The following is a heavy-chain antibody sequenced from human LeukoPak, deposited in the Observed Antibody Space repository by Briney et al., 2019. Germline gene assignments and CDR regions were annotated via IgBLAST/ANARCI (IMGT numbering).Heavy chain of an antibody. J-gene: IGHJ4*02. CDR3: ARQVVAVAGTGYFDY. CDR2: IYYSGST. D-gene: IGHD6-19*01. Sequence: SSETLSLTCTVSGGSIRSSSYYWGWIRQPPGKGLEWIGSIYYSGSTYYNASLKSRGTISVDTSKNQFSLKLNSVTAADTAVYFCARQVVAVAGTGYFDYWGQGTPVTVSS. CDR1: GGSIRSSSYY. V-gene: IGHV4-39*01.